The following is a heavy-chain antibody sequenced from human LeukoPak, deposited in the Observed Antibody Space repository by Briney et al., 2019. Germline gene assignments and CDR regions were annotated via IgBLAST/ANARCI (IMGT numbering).Heavy chain of an antibody. D-gene: IGHD3-22*01. CDR1: GFTSDDYA. CDR2: LNIDGSST. CDR3: ARTYYDTTGPPGY. J-gene: IGHJ4*02. Sequence: GGSLRLSCSASGFTSDDYAMHWVRQAPGKGLVWVSRLNIDGSSTSYADSVKGRFTISRDNAKDTLYLRMNSLRVEDTAVYYCARTYYDTTGPPGYWGQGTLVTVSS. V-gene: IGHV3-74*01.